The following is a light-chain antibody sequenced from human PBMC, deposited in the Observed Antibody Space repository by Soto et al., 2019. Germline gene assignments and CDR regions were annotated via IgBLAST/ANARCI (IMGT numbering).Light chain of an antibody. CDR1: SSDVGGYNY. J-gene: IGLJ3*02. Sequence: QSALPQPASVSGSPGQSITISCTGTSSDVGGYNYVSRYQQHPGKAPKLMIYEVSNRPSGVSNRFSGSKSGNTASLTISGLHAEDEADYDCSSFTSINTWVFGGGTKLTVL. V-gene: IGLV2-14*01. CDR2: EVS. CDR3: SSFTSINTWV.